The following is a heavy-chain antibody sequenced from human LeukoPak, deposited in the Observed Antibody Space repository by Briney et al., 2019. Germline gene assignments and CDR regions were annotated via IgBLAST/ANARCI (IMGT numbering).Heavy chain of an antibody. J-gene: IGHJ3*02. V-gene: IGHV3-53*01. CDR3: ARDRGALWYDTSGFAFDI. CDR2: IYSGGST. Sequence: GGSLRLSCAASGFTVSSNYMSWVRQAPGKGLEWVSVIYSGGSTYYADSVKGRFTISRDNSKNTLYLQMNSLRAEDTAVYYCARDRGALWYDTSGFAFDIWGQGTMVTVSS. D-gene: IGHD3-22*01. CDR1: GFTVSSNY.